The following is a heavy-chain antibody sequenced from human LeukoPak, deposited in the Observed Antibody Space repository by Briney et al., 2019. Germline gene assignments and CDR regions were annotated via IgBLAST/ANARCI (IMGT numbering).Heavy chain of an antibody. Sequence: ASVKVSCKASGYTFTGYYMHWVRQAPGQGLEWMGWINPNSGGTNYAQKFQGRVTMTRDTSISAAYMELSRLRSDDTAVYYCAKYYYGSSGYRALDYWGQGTLVTVSS. CDR2: INPNSGGT. CDR1: GYTFTGYY. D-gene: IGHD3-22*01. J-gene: IGHJ4*02. V-gene: IGHV1-2*02. CDR3: AKYYYGSSGYRALDY.